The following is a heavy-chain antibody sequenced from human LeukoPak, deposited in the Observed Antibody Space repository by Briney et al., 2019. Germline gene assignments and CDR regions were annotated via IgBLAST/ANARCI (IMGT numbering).Heavy chain of an antibody. CDR1: GFTFSSYA. V-gene: IGHV3-30-3*01. Sequence: GRSLRLSCAASGFTFSSYAMHWVRQAPGKGLEWVAVISYDGSNKYYADSVKGRFTISRDNSKNTLDLQMNSLRAEDTAVYYCGKGPGYSVYDNLPHHWGQGTLVTVSS. J-gene: IGHJ5*02. D-gene: IGHD5/OR15-5a*01. CDR3: GKGPGYSVYDNLPHH. CDR2: ISYDGSNK.